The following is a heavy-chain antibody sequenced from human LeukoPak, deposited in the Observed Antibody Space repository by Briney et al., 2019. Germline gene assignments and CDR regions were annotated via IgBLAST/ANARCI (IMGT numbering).Heavy chain of an antibody. CDR2: IYYSGST. CDR1: GGSISSSSYY. Sequence: SETLSLTCTVSGGSISSSSYYWGWIRQPPGKGLEWIGSIYYSGSTYYHPSLKSRVTISVDTSKNQFSLKLSSVTAADTAVYYCARANYGSGSYYYFDYWGQGTLVTVSS. CDR3: ARANYGSGSYYYFDY. J-gene: IGHJ4*02. V-gene: IGHV4-39*07. D-gene: IGHD3-10*01.